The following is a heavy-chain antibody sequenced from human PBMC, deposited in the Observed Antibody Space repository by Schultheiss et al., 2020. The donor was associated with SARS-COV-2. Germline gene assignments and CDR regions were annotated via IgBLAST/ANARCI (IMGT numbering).Heavy chain of an antibody. CDR3: ARGFRDSSGYGY. Sequence: SETLSLTCTVSGGSISSYYWSWIRQHPGKGLEWIGYIYYSGSTYYNPSLKSRVTISVDTSKNQFSLKLSSVTAADTAVYYCARGFRDSSGYGYWGQGTLVTVSS. CDR1: GGSISSYY. J-gene: IGHJ4*02. D-gene: IGHD3-22*01. CDR2: IYYSGST. V-gene: IGHV4-30-4*08.